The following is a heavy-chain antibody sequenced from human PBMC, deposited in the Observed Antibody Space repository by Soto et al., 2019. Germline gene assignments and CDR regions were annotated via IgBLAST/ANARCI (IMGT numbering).Heavy chain of an antibody. Sequence: SETLSLTCAVSGSSLSSFWWSWVRQAPGMGLEWIGGIHHSGATNYNPSLKSRVTVSVDKSKNQFSLNLNSLTAADTAIYYCAKEVAADAFDIWGQGTMVTVSS. J-gene: IGHJ3*02. D-gene: IGHD6-25*01. CDR1: GSSLSSFW. V-gene: IGHV4-4*02. CDR3: AKEVAADAFDI. CDR2: IHHSGAT.